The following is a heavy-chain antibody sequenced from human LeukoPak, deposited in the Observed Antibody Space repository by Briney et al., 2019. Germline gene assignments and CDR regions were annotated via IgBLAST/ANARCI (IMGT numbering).Heavy chain of an antibody. CDR2: ISSSSSYI. CDR3: ARVSVAARGGLYYMDV. J-gene: IGHJ6*03. CDR1: GFTFSSYS. V-gene: IGHV3-21*01. D-gene: IGHD6-6*01. Sequence: GGSLRLSCAASGFTFSSYSMNWVRQAPGKGLEWVSSISSSSSYIYYADSVKGRFTISRDNAKNSLYLQVNSLRAEDTAVYYCARVSVAARGGLYYMDVWGKGTTVTVSS.